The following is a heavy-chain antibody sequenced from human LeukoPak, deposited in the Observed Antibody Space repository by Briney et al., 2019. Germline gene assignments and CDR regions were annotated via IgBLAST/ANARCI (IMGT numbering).Heavy chain of an antibody. V-gene: IGHV3-53*01. CDR1: GFTFSSYE. J-gene: IGHJ4*02. CDR3: ARRAGAYSHPYDY. CDR2: IYSDNT. D-gene: IGHD4/OR15-4a*01. Sequence: GGSLRLSCAASGFTFSSYEMSWVRQAPGKGLEWVSFIYSDNTHDSDSVKGRFTISRDNSKNTLYLQMNSLRAEDTAVYYCARRAGAYSHPYDYWGQGTLVTVSS.